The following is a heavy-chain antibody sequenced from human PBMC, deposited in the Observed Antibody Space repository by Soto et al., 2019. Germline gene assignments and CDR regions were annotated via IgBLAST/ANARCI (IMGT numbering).Heavy chain of an antibody. CDR1: GGSISSGDYY. J-gene: IGHJ4*02. Sequence: SETLSLTCTVSGGSISSGDYYWSWIRQPPGKGLEWIGYIYYSGSTYYNPSLKSRVTISVDTSKNQFSLKLSSVTAADTAVYYCARQEFGEFPDHYFDYWGQGTLVTVSS. CDR2: IYYSGST. CDR3: ARQEFGEFPDHYFDY. D-gene: IGHD3-10*01. V-gene: IGHV4-30-4*01.